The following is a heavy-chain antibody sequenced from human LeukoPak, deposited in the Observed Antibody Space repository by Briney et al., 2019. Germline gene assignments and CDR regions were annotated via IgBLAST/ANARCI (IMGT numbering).Heavy chain of an antibody. Sequence: ASVKVSCKASGYTFTSYGISWVRQAPGQGLEWMGWISAYNGNTNYAQKLQGRVTMTTDTSTSTAYMELRSLRPDDSAIYYCARRGVYFYDSSGRANYYFDYWGQGTLVTVSS. CDR2: ISAYNGNT. V-gene: IGHV1-18*01. J-gene: IGHJ4*02. D-gene: IGHD3-22*01. CDR3: ARRGVYFYDSSGRANYYFDY. CDR1: GYTFTSYG.